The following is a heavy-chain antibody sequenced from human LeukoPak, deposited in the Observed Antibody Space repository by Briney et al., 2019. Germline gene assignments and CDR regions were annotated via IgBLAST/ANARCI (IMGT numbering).Heavy chain of an antibody. CDR1: GGSISSHY. CDR2: IYYSGST. V-gene: IGHV4-59*11. D-gene: IGHD1-26*01. CDR3: ARASGSYYEASFDY. Sequence: SETLSLTCTVSGGSISSHYWSWIRQPPGKGLEWIGYIYYSGSTNYNPSLKSRVTISVDTSKNQFSLKLSSMTAADTAVYYCARASGSYYEASFDYWGQGTLVTVSS. J-gene: IGHJ4*02.